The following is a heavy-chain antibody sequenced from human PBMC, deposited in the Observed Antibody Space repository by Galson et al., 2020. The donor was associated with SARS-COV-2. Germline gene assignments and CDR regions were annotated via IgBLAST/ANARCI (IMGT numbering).Heavy chain of an antibody. Sequence: GGSLRLSCAASGFTFSIYAMSWVRQAPGKGLEWVSAISGSGGSTYYADSVKGRFTISRDNSKNTLYLQMNSLRAEDTAVYYCASMVRGVITSLAQKGGCDYWGQGTLVTVSS. D-gene: IGHD3-10*01. J-gene: IGHJ4*02. CDR2: ISGSGGST. V-gene: IGHV3-23*01. CDR3: ASMVRGVITSLAQKGGCDY. CDR1: GFTFSIYA.